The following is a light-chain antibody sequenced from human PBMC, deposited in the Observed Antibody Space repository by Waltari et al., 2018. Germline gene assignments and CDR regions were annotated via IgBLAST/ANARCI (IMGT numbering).Light chain of an antibody. J-gene: IGKJ5*01. CDR3: MQALQTPVT. CDR2: LGS. V-gene: IGKV2-28*01. CDR1: QRLLHSTGYNY. Sequence: EIVLTQSPLSLPVTPAQPASMSCRSNQRLLHSTGYNYLHWYLQKPGQSPQILIYLGSNRASGVPDRFSGSASGTDFTVKISRVEAEDVGVYYCMQALQTPVTFGQGTRLEIK.